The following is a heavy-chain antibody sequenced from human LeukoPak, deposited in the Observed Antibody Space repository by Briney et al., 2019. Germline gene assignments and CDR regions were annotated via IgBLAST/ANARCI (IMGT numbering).Heavy chain of an antibody. CDR2: IYHSGST. CDR1: GGSISSGGYS. J-gene: IGHJ4*02. V-gene: IGHV4-30-2*01. CDR3: ARGKIQLWAFDY. D-gene: IGHD5-18*01. Sequence: PSETLSLTCAVSGGSISSGGYSWSWIRQPPGKGLEWIGYIYHSGSTYYNPSLKSRVTISADRSKNQFSLKLSSVTAADTAVYYCARGKIQLWAFDYWGQGTLVTVSS.